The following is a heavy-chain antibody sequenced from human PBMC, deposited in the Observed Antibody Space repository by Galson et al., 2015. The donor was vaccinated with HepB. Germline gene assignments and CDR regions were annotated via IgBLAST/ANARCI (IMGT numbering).Heavy chain of an antibody. CDR2: IYPGDFET. Sequence: QSGAEVKEPGESLMISCKASGYSFSNYWIAWVRQMPGKGLEWMGVIYPGDFETTYSPSVQEQITISAAKSISTAYLQWSSLKSSDSAMYYCAKTGKYSSGWYWFAPWGQGTQVTVSS. V-gene: IGHV5-51*01. D-gene: IGHD6-19*01. CDR3: AKTGKYSSGWYWFAP. J-gene: IGHJ5*02. CDR1: GYSFSNYW.